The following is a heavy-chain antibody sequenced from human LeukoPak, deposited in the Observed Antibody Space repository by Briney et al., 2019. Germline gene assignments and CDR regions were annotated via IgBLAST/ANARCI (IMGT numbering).Heavy chain of an antibody. CDR1: GGSFSGYY. Sequence: SETLSLTCAVYGGSFSGYYWSWIRQPPGKGLEWIGEINHSGSTNYNPSLKSRVTISVDTSKNQFSLKLSSVTAADTAVYYCARRGVGYRVGYSYIDYWGQGTLATVSS. D-gene: IGHD5-18*01. J-gene: IGHJ4*02. CDR2: INHSGST. CDR3: ARRGVGYRVGYSYIDY. V-gene: IGHV4-34*01.